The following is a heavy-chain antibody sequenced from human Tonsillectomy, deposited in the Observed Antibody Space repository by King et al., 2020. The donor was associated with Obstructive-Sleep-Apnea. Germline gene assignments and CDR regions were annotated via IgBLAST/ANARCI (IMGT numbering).Heavy chain of an antibody. CDR2: ITYDGRTT. D-gene: IGHD3-10*01. J-gene: IGHJ4*02. CDR1: GFTFGVYA. V-gene: IGHV3-23*04. Sequence: VQLVESGGGSVQPGGSLRLSRVASGFTFGVYAMSWVRQPPGKGLEWVSSITYDGRTTYYAESVKGRVTISRDKSSRTVYLQMGSLRVEDTAIYYCTRDRRLGETLDYWGQGALVTVAS. CDR3: TRDRRLGETLDY.